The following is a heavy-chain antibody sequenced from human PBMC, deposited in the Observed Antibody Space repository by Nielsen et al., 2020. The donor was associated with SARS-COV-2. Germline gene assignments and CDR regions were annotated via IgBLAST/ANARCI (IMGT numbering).Heavy chain of an antibody. D-gene: IGHD3-22*01. V-gene: IGHV1-18*01. Sequence: ASVKVSCKVSGYTLTELSMHWVRQAPGQGLEWMGWISGNSDSAKYVKKFLGIVIMTTDTSTSTAYLEVRSLRSDDTAVYYCASSAPPSGFNWFDPWGQGTLVTVSS. CDR2: ISGNSDSA. J-gene: IGHJ5*02. CDR3: ASSAPPSGFNWFDP. CDR1: GYTLTELS.